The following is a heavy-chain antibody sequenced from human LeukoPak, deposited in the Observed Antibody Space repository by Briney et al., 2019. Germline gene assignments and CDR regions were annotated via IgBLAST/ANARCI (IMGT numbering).Heavy chain of an antibody. V-gene: IGHV3-9*01. CDR1: GFTFDDYA. Sequence: GGSLRLSCAASGFTFDDYAMHWVRQAPGKGLEWVSGISWNSGSIGYADSVKGRFTISRDNAKNSLYLQMNSLRAEDTALYYCAKGGWFGDLSRDYFDYWGQGTLVTVSS. CDR2: ISWNSGSI. J-gene: IGHJ4*02. CDR3: AKGGWFGDLSRDYFDY. D-gene: IGHD3-10*01.